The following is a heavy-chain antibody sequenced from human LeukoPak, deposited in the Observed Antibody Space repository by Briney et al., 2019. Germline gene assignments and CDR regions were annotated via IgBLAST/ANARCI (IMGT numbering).Heavy chain of an antibody. D-gene: IGHD6-19*01. J-gene: IGHJ4*02. V-gene: IGHV3-23*01. Sequence: GGSLRLSCAASGFTFSSYAMSWVRQAPGKGLEWVSAISGSGGSTYYADSVKGRFTISRDNSKNTLYLQMNSLRAEDTAVYYCARALYGSGWCQDYWGQGTLVTVSS. CDR3: ARALYGSGWCQDY. CDR2: ISGSGGST. CDR1: GFTFSSYA.